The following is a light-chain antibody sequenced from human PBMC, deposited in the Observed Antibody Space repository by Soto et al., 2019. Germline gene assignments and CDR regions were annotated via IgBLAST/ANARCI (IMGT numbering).Light chain of an antibody. CDR1: QSVLYSSNHKNY. V-gene: IGKV4-1*01. CDR3: QQYYTNPLT. CDR2: WAS. Sequence: DIVMTQSPDSLAVSLCERATINCKSSQSVLYSSNHKNYLAWYQQKPGQPPKLLIYWASTRESGVPDRFSGSGSGTDLTLTISSLQAEDVAVYYCQQYYTNPLTSGGGTKVDIK. J-gene: IGKJ4*01.